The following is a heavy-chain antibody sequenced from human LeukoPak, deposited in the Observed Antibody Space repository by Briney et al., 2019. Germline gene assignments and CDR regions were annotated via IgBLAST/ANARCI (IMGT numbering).Heavy chain of an antibody. V-gene: IGHV3-48*01. J-gene: IGHJ4*02. CDR1: GFTFSSYS. CDR2: ISSPSSTI. CDR3: ARVHTVVTPFDS. Sequence: GGSLRLSCAASGFTFSSYSMNWVRQAPGKGLEWVSYISSPSSTIYYADSVKGRFTISRDNAKSSLYLQMNSLRAEDAAVYYCARVHTVVTPFDSWGQGTLVTVSS. D-gene: IGHD4-23*01.